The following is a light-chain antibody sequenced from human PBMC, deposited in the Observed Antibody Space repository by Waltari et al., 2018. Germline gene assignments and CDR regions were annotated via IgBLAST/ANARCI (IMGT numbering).Light chain of an antibody. J-gene: IGLJ2*01. Sequence: QSVLTQPPSVSGAPGQRLPISCTGSSSNIGAGSDVHWSQQLPGTAPKLLIDGNSNRPSGVPDRFSGSKSGTTATLAITGVQAEDEADYYCQSYDSSLSGVVFGGGTKLTVL. CDR2: GNS. CDR3: QSYDSSLSGVV. V-gene: IGLV1-40*01. CDR1: SSNIGAGSD.